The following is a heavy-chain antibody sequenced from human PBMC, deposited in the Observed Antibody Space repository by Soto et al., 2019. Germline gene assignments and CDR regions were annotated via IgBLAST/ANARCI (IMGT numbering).Heavy chain of an antibody. Sequence: SETLSLTCAVSGGSISSSNWWGWVRQPPGKGLEWIGEIYHSGSTNYNPSLKSRVTISVDKSKNQFSLKLSSVTAADTAVYYCASTLYYYGSGSYLVFDYWGQGTLVTVS. CDR2: IYHSGST. D-gene: IGHD3-10*01. CDR1: GGSISSSNW. CDR3: ASTLYYYGSGSYLVFDY. J-gene: IGHJ4*02. V-gene: IGHV4-4*02.